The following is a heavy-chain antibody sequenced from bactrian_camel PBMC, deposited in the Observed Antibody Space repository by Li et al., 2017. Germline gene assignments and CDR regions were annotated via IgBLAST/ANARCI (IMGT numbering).Heavy chain of an antibody. V-gene: IGHV3S1*01. CDR1: GYDYIKYC. J-gene: IGHJ6*01. Sequence: QLVESGGGSVQAGGSLTLTCAASGYDYIKYCLGWFRQAPGKEREGVAIIYNRGGSTYYAGSVEGRFTISQENNKNTLYLQLNSLKTEDTAMYYCAKVLRPDLIRDFGYWGQGTQVTVS. CDR2: IYNRGGST. CDR3: AKVLRPDLIRDFGY.